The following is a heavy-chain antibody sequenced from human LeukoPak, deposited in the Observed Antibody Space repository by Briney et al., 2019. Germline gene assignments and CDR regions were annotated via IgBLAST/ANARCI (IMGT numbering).Heavy chain of an antibody. V-gene: IGHV1-2*02. CDR1: GYTFTGYY. D-gene: IGHD5-12*01. J-gene: IGHJ6*03. CDR3: ARDRLGATIAYYYMDV. Sequence: ASVKVSCKASGYTFTGYYMHWVRQAPGQGLEWMGWINPNSGGTNYAQKFRGRVTMTRDTSISTAYMELSRLRSDDTAVYYCARDRLGATIAYYYMDVWGKGTTVTVSS. CDR2: INPNSGGT.